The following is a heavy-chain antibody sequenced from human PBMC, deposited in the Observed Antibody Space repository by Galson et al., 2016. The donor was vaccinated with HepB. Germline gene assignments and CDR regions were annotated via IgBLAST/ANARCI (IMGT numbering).Heavy chain of an antibody. CDR2: ISGSGGST. CDR3: ARARYEYSTSWYLDS. J-gene: IGHJ4*02. CDR1: GFTFRNYA. Sequence: SLRLSCAASGFTFRNYAMSWVRQAPGKGLEWVSGISGSGGSTYYADSVRGRFTISRDNSKDTVYLQMNSLRAEDTAVYYCARARYEYSTSWYLDSWGQGTLVTVSS. V-gene: IGHV3-23*01. D-gene: IGHD5-12*01.